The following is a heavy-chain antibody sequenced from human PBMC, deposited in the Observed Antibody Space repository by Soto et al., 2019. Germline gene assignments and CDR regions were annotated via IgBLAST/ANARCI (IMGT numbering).Heavy chain of an antibody. V-gene: IGHV3-7*01. CDR1: GFTFSRYW. D-gene: IGHD3-3*01. Sequence: GGSLRLSCAASGFTFSRYWMSWVRQAPGKGLEWVANIKGDGSEKYYVDSVKGRFTISRDNAKNSLYLQMNGLRAEDTAVYYCASLNKYNDFWSGPNYYYGMDVWGQGTTVTVSS. CDR3: ASLNKYNDFWSGPNYYYGMDV. J-gene: IGHJ6*02. CDR2: IKGDGSEK.